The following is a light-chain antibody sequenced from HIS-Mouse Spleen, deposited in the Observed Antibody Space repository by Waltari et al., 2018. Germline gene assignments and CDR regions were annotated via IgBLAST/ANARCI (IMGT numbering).Light chain of an antibody. CDR2: DDS. Sequence: SYVLTQPPSVSVAPGKTARITCGGNNIGSKSVHWYQQKPGQAPVLVVYDDSDRPSGFPGRFSGSNSGNTATLTISRVEAGDEADYYCQVWDSSSDHPYVFGTGTKVTVL. V-gene: IGLV3-21*03. J-gene: IGLJ1*01. CDR3: QVWDSSSDHPYV. CDR1: NIGSKS.